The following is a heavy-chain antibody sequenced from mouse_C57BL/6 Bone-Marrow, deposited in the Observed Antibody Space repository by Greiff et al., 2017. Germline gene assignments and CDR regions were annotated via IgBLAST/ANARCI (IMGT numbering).Heavy chain of an antibody. CDR1: GFNIKDDY. D-gene: IGHD2-1*01. V-gene: IGHV14-4*01. CDR2: IDPENGDT. J-gene: IGHJ1*03. CDR3: TTDYGNYVGYFDV. Sequence: EVKLLESGAELVRPGASVKLSCTASGFNIKDDYMHWVKQRPEQGLEWIGWIDPENGDTEYASKFQGKATITADTSSNTAYLQLSSLTSEDTAVYYCTTDYGNYVGYFDVWGTGTTVTVSS.